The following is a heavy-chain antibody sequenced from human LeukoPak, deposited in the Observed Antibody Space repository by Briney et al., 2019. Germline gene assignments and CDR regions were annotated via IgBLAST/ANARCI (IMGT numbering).Heavy chain of an antibody. Sequence: SETLSLTCTVSGDSINDYYWSWIRQPPGRGLEWIGYIYYSGSTNFSPSLKSRVTMSVDTSKNQFSLNLSSVTAADTAVYYCARGQLGSGMDDPWGQGTLVTVSS. CDR1: GDSINDYY. CDR2: IYYSGST. CDR3: ARGQLGSGMDDP. V-gene: IGHV4-59*01. D-gene: IGHD3-10*01. J-gene: IGHJ5*02.